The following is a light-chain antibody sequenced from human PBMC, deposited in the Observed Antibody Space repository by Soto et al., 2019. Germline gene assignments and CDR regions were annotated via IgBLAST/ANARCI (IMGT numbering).Light chain of an antibody. J-gene: IGLJ1*01. Sequence: QSVLTQPPSVSGSPGQSVTISCTGTSSDVGSYNRVSWYQQPPGTAPKLMIYEVSNRPSGVPDRFSGSKSGNTASLTISGLQSEYEADYYCSSYTSSSTLYVFGTGIKVTVL. CDR1: SSDVGSYNR. CDR3: SSYTSSSTLYV. V-gene: IGLV2-18*02. CDR2: EVS.